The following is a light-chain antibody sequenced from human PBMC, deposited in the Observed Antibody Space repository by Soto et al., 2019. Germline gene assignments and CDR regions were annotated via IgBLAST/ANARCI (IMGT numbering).Light chain of an antibody. CDR2: DAS. CDR3: QQYRT. CDR1: QIISSW. Sequence: DTQMTQSPSTLSASVGDRVTITCRASQIISSWLAWYQQKPGKAPKLLIYDASSLETGVPSRFSGSGSGTEFTLTISSLQPEDFATYYCQQYRTFGQGTKVDI. J-gene: IGKJ1*01. V-gene: IGKV1-5*01.